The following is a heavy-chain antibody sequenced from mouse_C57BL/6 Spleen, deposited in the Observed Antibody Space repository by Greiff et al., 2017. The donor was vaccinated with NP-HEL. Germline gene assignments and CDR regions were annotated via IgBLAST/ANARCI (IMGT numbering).Heavy chain of an antibody. J-gene: IGHJ2*01. CDR1: GYTFTSYW. V-gene: IGHV1-64*01. CDR2: IHPNSGST. CDR3: ARGTGTEGDFDY. D-gene: IGHD4-1*01. Sequence: QVQLQQPGAELVKPGASVKLSCKASGYTFTSYWMHWVKQRPGQGLEWIGMIHPNSGSTNYNEKFKSKATLTVDKSSSTAYMQLRSLTSEDSAVYYCARGTGTEGDFDYWGQGTTLTVSS.